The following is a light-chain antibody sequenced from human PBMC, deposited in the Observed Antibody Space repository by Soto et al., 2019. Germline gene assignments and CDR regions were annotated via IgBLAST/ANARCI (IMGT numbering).Light chain of an antibody. Sequence: QSALTQPRSVSGSPGQSVTISCTGTSSDVGAYNYVSWHQQHPGKVPKLMIYDVSRRPSGVPDRFSGSKSGNTASLTISGLQADDEADYYCCSYAGSYTVVFGGGTKLTVL. CDR1: SSDVGAYNY. V-gene: IGLV2-11*01. CDR2: DVS. J-gene: IGLJ3*02. CDR3: CSYAGSYTVV.